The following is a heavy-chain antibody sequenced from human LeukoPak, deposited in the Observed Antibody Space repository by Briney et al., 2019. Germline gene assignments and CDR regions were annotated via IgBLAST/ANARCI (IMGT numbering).Heavy chain of an antibody. D-gene: IGHD3-10*01. Sequence: GGSLRLSCEASGFSVSSNYLSWVRQAPGKGLEWVSIIYSGSGTSYADSVKGRFTISRDNAKNSLYLQMNSLRAEDTAVYYCARGGGFDYWGQGTLVTVSS. CDR2: IYSGSGT. CDR3: ARGGGFDY. V-gene: IGHV3-53*01. J-gene: IGHJ4*02. CDR1: GFSVSSNY.